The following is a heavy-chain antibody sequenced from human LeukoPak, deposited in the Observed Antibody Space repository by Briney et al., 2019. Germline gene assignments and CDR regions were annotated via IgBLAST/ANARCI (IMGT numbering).Heavy chain of an antibody. CDR3: ARGVAVAGTEAFDI. D-gene: IGHD6-19*01. CDR1: GGSISSGSYY. CDR2: IYTSGST. Sequence: SETLSLTCTVSGGSISSGSYYWSWIRQPAGKGLEWIGRIYTSGSTNYNPSLKSRVTISVDTSKNQFSLKLSSVTAADTAVYYCARGVAVAGTEAFDIWGQGTMVTVSS. V-gene: IGHV4-61*02. J-gene: IGHJ3*02.